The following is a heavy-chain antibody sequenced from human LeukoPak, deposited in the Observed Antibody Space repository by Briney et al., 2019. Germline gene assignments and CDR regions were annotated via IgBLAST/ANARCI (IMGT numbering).Heavy chain of an antibody. V-gene: IGHV1-8*02. D-gene: IGHD3-10*01. J-gene: IGHJ4*02. Sequence: ASVKVSCKASGYTFTSYDINWVRQATGQGLEWMGWMNPNSGNTGYAQKFQGRVTITRSTSISTAYMELSSLRSEDTAVYYCARRGSMVRGVGFTYWGQGTLVTVSS. CDR1: GYTFTSYD. CDR2: MNPNSGNT. CDR3: ARRGSMVRGVGFTY.